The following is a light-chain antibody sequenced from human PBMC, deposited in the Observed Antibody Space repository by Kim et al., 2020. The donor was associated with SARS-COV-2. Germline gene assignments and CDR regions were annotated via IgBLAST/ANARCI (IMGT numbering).Light chain of an antibody. J-gene: IGLJ2*01. CDR2: DNK. CDR1: HSTPGAGYD. CDR3: QSYDYSLSLYVI. V-gene: IGLV1-40*01. Sequence: ITISRPGRHSTPGAGYDLHWYQQVPGTAPNLLIYDNKNRPSWVPDRFCGSKSGSSASLAITGLQAEDEADYYCQSYDYSLSLYVIFGGGTQLTVL.